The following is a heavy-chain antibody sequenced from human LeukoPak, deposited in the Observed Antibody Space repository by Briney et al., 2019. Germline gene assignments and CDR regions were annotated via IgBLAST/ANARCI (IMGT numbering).Heavy chain of an antibody. CDR3: ARERYYDSSGYPGGAFDI. D-gene: IGHD3-22*01. V-gene: IGHV4-39*02. J-gene: IGHJ3*02. Sequence: SETLSLTCTVSGGSISSSSYYWGWIRQPPGKGLEWIGSLYYSGNTYYNPSLKSRVTISVDTSKNQFSLKLRSVTAADTAVYYCARERYYDSSGYPGGAFDIWGQGTMVTVSS. CDR2: LYYSGNT. CDR1: GGSISSSSYY.